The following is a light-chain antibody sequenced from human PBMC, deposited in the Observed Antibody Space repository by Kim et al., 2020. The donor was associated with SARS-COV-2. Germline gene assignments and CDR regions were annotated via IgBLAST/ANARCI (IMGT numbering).Light chain of an antibody. Sequence: LPPGERATLSCRASQSISSYLGWYQQKPGQAPRLLIYDASNRATGIPARFSGSGSGTDFTLTIHSLEPEDFAVYYCQQRTDWPLTFGGGTKVDIK. CDR2: DAS. CDR1: QSISSY. CDR3: QQRTDWPLT. J-gene: IGKJ4*01. V-gene: IGKV3-11*01.